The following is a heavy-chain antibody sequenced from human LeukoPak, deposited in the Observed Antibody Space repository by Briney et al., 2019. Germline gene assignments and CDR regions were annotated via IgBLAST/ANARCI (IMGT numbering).Heavy chain of an antibody. CDR3: ANYLRAAAIDY. Sequence: GGSLRLSCAASQFTFSSYAMSWVRQAPGKGLEWVSTIGGSGVSTYYADSVKGRFTISRDNSKNTLYLQMNSLRAEDTAVYYCANYLRAAAIDYWGQGTLVTVSS. CDR2: IGGSGVST. D-gene: IGHD6-13*01. V-gene: IGHV3-23*01. CDR1: QFTFSSYA. J-gene: IGHJ4*02.